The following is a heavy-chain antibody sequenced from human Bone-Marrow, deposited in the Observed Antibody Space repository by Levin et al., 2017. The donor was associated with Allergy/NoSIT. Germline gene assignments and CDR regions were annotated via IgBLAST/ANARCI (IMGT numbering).Heavy chain of an antibody. Sequence: GESLKISCAASGFTFSSYGMHWVRQAPGKGLEWVAVIWYDGSNKYYADSVKGRFTISRDNSKNTLYLQMNSLRAEDTAVYYCARDGYRKLRFLEWLYLDYWGQGTLVTVSS. V-gene: IGHV3-33*01. J-gene: IGHJ4*02. CDR2: IWYDGSNK. D-gene: IGHD3-3*01. CDR3: ARDGYRKLRFLEWLYLDY. CDR1: GFTFSSYG.